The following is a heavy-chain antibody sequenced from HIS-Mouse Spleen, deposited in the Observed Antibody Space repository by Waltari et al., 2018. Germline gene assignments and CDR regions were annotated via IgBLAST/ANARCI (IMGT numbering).Heavy chain of an antibody. V-gene: IGHV4-34*01. J-gene: IGHJ4*02. Sequence: HVQLQQWGAGLLKPSETLSLTCAVYGGSFSVYYCSWIRQPPGKGLEWIGEINHSGSTNYNPSLKSRVTISVDTSKNQFSLKLSSVTAADTAVYYCARGRSPATVTIGYYFDYWGQGTLVTVSS. D-gene: IGHD4-17*01. CDR2: INHSGST. CDR3: ARGRSPATVTIGYYFDY. CDR1: GGSFSVYY.